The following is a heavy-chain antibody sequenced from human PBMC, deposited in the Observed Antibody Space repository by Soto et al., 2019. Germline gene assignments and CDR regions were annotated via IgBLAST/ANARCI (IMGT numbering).Heavy chain of an antibody. D-gene: IGHD6-13*01. CDR1: GFTFSSYA. Sequence: EVQLLESGGGLVQPGGSLRLSCAASGFTFSSYAMSWVRQAPGKGLEWVSAISGSGGSTYYADSVKGRFTISRDNSKNPLYLQMDSLRAEDTAVYYCAKEQKDSSSWSELNYWGQGTLVTVSS. J-gene: IGHJ4*02. CDR3: AKEQKDSSSWSELNY. CDR2: ISGSGGST. V-gene: IGHV3-23*01.